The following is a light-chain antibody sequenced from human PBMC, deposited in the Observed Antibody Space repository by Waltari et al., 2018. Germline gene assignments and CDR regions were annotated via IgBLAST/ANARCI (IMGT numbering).Light chain of an antibody. Sequence: QSVLTQTPSASGTPGQRVTIPCYGSSSNIGSNYVYWYQQHPGTAPKLLIYRNNQRPSGVPDRFSGSKSGTSASLAISGLRSEDEADYYCAAWDDSLSGYWVFGGGTKLTVL. V-gene: IGLV1-47*01. J-gene: IGLJ3*02. CDR3: AAWDDSLSGYWV. CDR2: RNN. CDR1: SSNIGSNY.